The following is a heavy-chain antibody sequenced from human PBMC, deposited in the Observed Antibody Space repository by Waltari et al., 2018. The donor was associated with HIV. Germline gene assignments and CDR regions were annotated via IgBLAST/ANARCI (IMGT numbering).Heavy chain of an antibody. J-gene: IGHJ6*02. V-gene: IGHV1-18*01. CDR2: ISAYNGKT. CDR3: ARELHVTRIVVAMGYYGMDV. Sequence: QVQLVQSAAEVKKPGASVKVSCKASGYTFTSYGISWVRQAPGQGLAWMGWISAYNGKTKHGRKLEGRVTMTTDTATSTAYMELRSLRSDETAVYDCARELHVTRIVVAMGYYGMDVWGQGTTVTVSS. CDR1: GYTFTSYG. D-gene: IGHD3-22*01.